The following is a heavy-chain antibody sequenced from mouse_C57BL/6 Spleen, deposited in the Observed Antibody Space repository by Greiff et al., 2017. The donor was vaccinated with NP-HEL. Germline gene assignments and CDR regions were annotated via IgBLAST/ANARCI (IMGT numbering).Heavy chain of an antibody. CDR3: ASLPGFDY. J-gene: IGHJ2*01. V-gene: IGHV5-16*02. CDR2: INYDGSST. Sequence: EVQRVESEGGLVQPGSSMKLSCTASGFTFSDYYMAWVRQVPEKGLEWVANINYDGSSTYYLDSLKSRFIISRDNAKNILYLQMTSLRSEDTAMYYCASLPGFDYWGQGTTLTVSS. CDR1: GFTFSDYY.